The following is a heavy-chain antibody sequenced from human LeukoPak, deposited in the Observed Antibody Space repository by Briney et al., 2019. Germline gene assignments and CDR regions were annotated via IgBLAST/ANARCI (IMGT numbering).Heavy chain of an antibody. D-gene: IGHD3-3*01. CDR1: GYTFTGYY. Sequence: ASVKVSCKASGYTFTGYYMHWVRQAPGQGLEWMGWISAYNGNTNYAQKLQGRVTMTTDTSTSTAYMELRSLRSDDTAVYYCARDGASRFLEWLPNNWFDPWGQGTLVTVSS. CDR3: ARDGASRFLEWLPNNWFDP. J-gene: IGHJ5*02. CDR2: ISAYNGNT. V-gene: IGHV1-18*04.